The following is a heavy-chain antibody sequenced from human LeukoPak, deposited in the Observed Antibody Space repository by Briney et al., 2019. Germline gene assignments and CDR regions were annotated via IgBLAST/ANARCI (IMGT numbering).Heavy chain of an antibody. CDR1: GYTFSGYY. CDR3: ARQQGLQNLNFDY. Sequence: ASVKVSCKASGYTFSGYYMHWVRQAPGQGLEWMGWINPNSAGTKYAQKFQGRVTMTRDTSISTGYMELSRLTSDDTAVYYCARQQGLQNLNFDYWGQGTLVTVSS. D-gene: IGHD4-11*01. V-gene: IGHV1-2*02. CDR2: INPNSAGT. J-gene: IGHJ4*02.